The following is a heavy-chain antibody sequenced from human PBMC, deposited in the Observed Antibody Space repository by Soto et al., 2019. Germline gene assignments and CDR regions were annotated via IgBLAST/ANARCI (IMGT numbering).Heavy chain of an antibody. CDR1: GFTFSSYG. V-gene: IGHV3-33*01. J-gene: IGHJ6*03. CDR2: IWYDGSNE. Sequence: PGGSLRLSCAASGFTFSSYGMQWVRQAPGKGLEWVAVIWYDGSNENYADSVKGRFTISRDNSKNTLYLQMNSLRAEDTAVYYCARAAAVAAEGYYYRDVWGKGTTVTVSS. D-gene: IGHD6-19*01. CDR3: ARAAAVAAEGYYYRDV.